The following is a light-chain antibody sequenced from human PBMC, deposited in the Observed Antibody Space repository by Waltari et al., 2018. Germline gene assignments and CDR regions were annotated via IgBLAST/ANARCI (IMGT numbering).Light chain of an antibody. CDR3: CSYAGSSYV. V-gene: IGLV2-23*01. J-gene: IGLJ1*01. CDR1: SSDVVSYNL. CDR2: EGR. Sequence: QSALTQPASVSGSPGQSITIPCTGHSSDVVSYNLVSWYQQHHGKAHKLMIYEGRKRHSGVSNRFSGSKSGNTASLTISGLQAEDEADYYCCSYAGSSYVFGTGTKVTVL.